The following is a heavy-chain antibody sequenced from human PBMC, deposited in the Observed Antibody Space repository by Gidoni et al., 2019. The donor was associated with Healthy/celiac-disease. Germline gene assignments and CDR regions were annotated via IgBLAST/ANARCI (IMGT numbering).Heavy chain of an antibody. Sequence: QVQLVESRGGVVQPGRSLRLSCAASGVTFSSYAMHWVRQAPGKGLEWVAVISYDGSNKYYADSVKGRFTISRDNSKNTLYLQMNSLRAEDTAVYYCARAGGGWYYFDYWGQGTLVTVSS. CDR2: ISYDGSNK. V-gene: IGHV3-30-3*01. J-gene: IGHJ4*02. CDR1: GVTFSSYA. CDR3: ARAGGGWYYFDY. D-gene: IGHD6-19*01.